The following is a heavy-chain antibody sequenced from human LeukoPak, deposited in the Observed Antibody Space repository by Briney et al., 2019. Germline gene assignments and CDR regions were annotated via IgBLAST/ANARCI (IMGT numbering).Heavy chain of an antibody. CDR2: ISGSSSTI. CDR1: GFTFSDSS. CDR3: ASQSFGLFHH. Sequence: GGSLRLSCAASGFTFSDSSMNWVRQAPGQGLEWLSYISGSSSTIYYADSVKGRFTISRDNAKNSLYLQMNSLRAEDTAVYYCASQSFGLFHHWGQGVLVTVSS. V-gene: IGHV3-48*01. D-gene: IGHD3-3*01. J-gene: IGHJ4*02.